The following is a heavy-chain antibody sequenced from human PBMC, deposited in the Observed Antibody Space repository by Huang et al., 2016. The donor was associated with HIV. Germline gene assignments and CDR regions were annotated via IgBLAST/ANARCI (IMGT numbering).Heavy chain of an antibody. D-gene: IGHD1-1*01. CDR1: GYSFTSYW. CDR3: ARLSTTWYFDY. Sequence: EVQLVQSGAEVKKPGESLKISCKGAGYSFTSYWIGWVRQRPGNGLEVMVVISPGDSDTRYGPSFQGQVTISADKSISTAYLQWSSLKASDTAMYYCARLSTTWYFDYWGQGTLVTVSS. V-gene: IGHV5-51*01. J-gene: IGHJ4*02. CDR2: ISPGDSDT.